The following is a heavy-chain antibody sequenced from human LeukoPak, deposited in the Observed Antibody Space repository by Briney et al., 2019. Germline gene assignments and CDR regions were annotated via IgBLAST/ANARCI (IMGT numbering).Heavy chain of an antibody. CDR1: GFTFSSYA. CDR2: ISGSGGST. J-gene: IGHJ4*02. CDR3: AKWSSGSPGDY. Sequence: PGGSLILSCAASGFTFSSYAMSWVRQAPGKGLEWVSGISGSGGSTYYADSVKGRFTISRDNSKNTLYLQMNGLRAEDTAVYYCAKWSSGSPGDYWGQGTLVTVSS. D-gene: IGHD1-26*01. V-gene: IGHV3-23*01.